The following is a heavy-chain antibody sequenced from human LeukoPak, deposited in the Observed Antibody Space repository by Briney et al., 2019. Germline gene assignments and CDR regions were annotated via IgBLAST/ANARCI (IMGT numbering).Heavy chain of an antibody. D-gene: IGHD6-13*01. CDR1: GFTFSSYG. CDR3: ARGSYSSSWYWGFDY. J-gene: IGHJ4*02. Sequence: GGSLRLSCAASGFTFSSYGMHWVRQAPGKGLEWVAVIWYDGSNKYYADSVKGRFTISRGNSKNTLYLQMNSLRAEDTAVYYCARGSYSSSWYWGFDYWGQGTLVTVSS. V-gene: IGHV3-33*01. CDR2: IWYDGSNK.